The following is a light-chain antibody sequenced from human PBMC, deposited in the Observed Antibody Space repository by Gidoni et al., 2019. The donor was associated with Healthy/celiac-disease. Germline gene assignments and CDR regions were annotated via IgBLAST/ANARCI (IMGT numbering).Light chain of an antibody. J-gene: IGLJ2*01. Sequence: QSALTQPASVSGSPGQSITIPCTGTSSDVGSSNLVSWYQQHPGKAPKLMIYEGSKRTSGVSNRFSGSKSGNTASLTISGLQAEDEAYYYCCSYAGSSTPVVFGGGTKLTVL. CDR1: SSDVGSSNL. CDR2: EGS. CDR3: CSYAGSSTPVV. V-gene: IGLV2-23*01.